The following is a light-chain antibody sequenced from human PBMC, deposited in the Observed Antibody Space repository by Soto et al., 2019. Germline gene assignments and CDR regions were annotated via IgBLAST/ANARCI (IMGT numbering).Light chain of an antibody. CDR3: QQGYSTTPIT. Sequence: DIHMTQSPSSLSAAIGDRVTITCRASQSIKNYLNWYQHKPGAAPKLLIFGASNLESGVPSRFSGSGSGTEFTLSISSLQPEDFATYYCQQGYSTTPITFGQGTRLEIK. J-gene: IGKJ5*01. CDR1: QSIKNY. V-gene: IGKV1-39*01. CDR2: GAS.